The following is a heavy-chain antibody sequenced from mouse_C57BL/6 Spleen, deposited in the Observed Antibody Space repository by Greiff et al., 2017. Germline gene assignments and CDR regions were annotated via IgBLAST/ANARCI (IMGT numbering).Heavy chain of an antibody. Sequence: EVQLVESGPGLVKPSQSLSLTCSVTGYSITSGYYWNWIRQFPGNKLEWMGYISYDGSNNYNPSLKNRISITRDTSKNQFFLKLNSVTTEDTATYYCARDPGGSSLGYWGQGTTLTVSS. V-gene: IGHV3-6*01. D-gene: IGHD1-1*01. CDR2: ISYDGSN. CDR1: GYSITSGYY. CDR3: ARDPGGSSLGY. J-gene: IGHJ2*01.